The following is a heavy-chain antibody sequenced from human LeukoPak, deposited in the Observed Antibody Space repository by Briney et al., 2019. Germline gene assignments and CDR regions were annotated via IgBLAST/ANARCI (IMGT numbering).Heavy chain of an antibody. D-gene: IGHD2-2*02. J-gene: IGHJ3*02. CDR2: ISDSGGKT. Sequence: GGSLRLSCAASGFTFSSSAMSWVRQAPGKGLEWVSAISDSGGKTYYADTLKGRFTISRDNSRNTLYLHMNSLRAEDTAVYYCAKDRKLYEIWGQGTMVTVSS. V-gene: IGHV3-23*01. CDR3: AKDRKLYEI. CDR1: GFTFSSSA.